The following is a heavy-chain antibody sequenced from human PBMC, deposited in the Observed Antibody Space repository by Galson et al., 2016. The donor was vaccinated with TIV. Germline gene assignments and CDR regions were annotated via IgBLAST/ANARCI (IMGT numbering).Heavy chain of an antibody. CDR3: ARDHSDQSFDY. CDR2: VSGSGSYT. CDR1: GFTFNNFA. V-gene: IGHV3-21*01. Sequence: SLRLSCAISGFTFNNFALNWVRQAPGKGLEWVSSVSGSGSYTYSSDSVKGRFTVSRDNAKNSLYLQMNSLGAEDTDMYYCARDHSDQSFDYWGQGTLVTVSS. J-gene: IGHJ4*02. D-gene: IGHD2-2*01.